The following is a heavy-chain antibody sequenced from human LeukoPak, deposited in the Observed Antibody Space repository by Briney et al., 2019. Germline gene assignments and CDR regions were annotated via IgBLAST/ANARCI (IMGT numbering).Heavy chain of an antibody. CDR2: IYYGGST. CDR1: GGSISSYY. J-gene: IGHJ5*02. CDR3: ARVAPLDSNWFDP. D-gene: IGHD2-15*01. V-gene: IGHV4-59*08. Sequence: SETLSLTCTVSGGSISSYYWSWIRQPPGKGLEWIGYIYYGGSTNYNPSLKSRVTISVDTSKNQFSLKLSSVTAADTAVYYCARVAPLDSNWFDPWGQGTLVTVSS.